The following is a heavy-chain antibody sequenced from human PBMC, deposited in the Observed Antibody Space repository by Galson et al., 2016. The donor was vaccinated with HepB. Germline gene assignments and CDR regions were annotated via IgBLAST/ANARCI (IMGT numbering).Heavy chain of an antibody. CDR3: ATVRRDTSSSGQFYYFYIDV. J-gene: IGHJ6*03. D-gene: IGHD6-6*01. V-gene: IGHV1-69*13. Sequence: SVKVSCKASGGTFSTYDFNWVRQAPGQGLEWMGGISHIFGTTEYAQEFQGRVTITADESTSTGYMEISSLRSEDTAVYYCATVRRDTSSSGQFYYFYIDVWGIGTTVTVSS. CDR2: ISHIFGTT. CDR1: GGTFSTYD.